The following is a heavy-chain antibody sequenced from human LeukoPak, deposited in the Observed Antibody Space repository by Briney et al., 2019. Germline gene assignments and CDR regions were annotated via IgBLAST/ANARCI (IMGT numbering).Heavy chain of an antibody. CDR3: TRDAVTTGFDS. CDR2: IDPSDSYT. J-gene: IGHJ4*02. D-gene: IGHD4-17*01. V-gene: IGHV5-10-1*01. Sequence: GASLKTSCKGSGYSFTSYWINWVRQMPGKGLEWMGRIDPSDSYTNYSPSFQGHVTISADKSINTASLQWSSLKASDTAMYYCTRDAVTTGFDSWGQGTLVTVSS. CDR1: GYSFTSYW.